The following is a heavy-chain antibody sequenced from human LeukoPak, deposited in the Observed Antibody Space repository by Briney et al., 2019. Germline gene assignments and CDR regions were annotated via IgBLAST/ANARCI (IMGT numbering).Heavy chain of an antibody. V-gene: IGHV4-34*01. J-gene: IGHJ3*02. CDR3: ARHKWELNAFDI. CDR2: INHSGST. Sequence: SETLSLTCAVYGGFFTGYYWRWIRQPPGKGLEWIGEINHSGSTKYNPSLKSRVTISVDRSKNQFSLKLSSVTAADTAVYYCARHKWELNAFDIWGQGTMVTVSS. D-gene: IGHD1-26*01. CDR1: GGFFTGYY.